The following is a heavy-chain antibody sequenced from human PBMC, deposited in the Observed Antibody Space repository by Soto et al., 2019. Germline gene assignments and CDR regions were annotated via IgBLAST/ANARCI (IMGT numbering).Heavy chain of an antibody. CDR2: SNIGNGNT. D-gene: IGHD2-21*02. CDR1: GYTFTSYA. J-gene: IGHJ5*02. Sequence: QVQLVQSGAEVKKPGASVRVSCRTSGYTFTSYAIHWVRQAPGQGLEWMAWSNIGNGNTKYSQKFQGRVTVSRDTSASTADMELSSLRSEDTAVYYWAREPLCGGVCYEHGLDPWGQGTLVTVSS. CDR3: AREPLCGGVCYEHGLDP. V-gene: IGHV1-3*04.